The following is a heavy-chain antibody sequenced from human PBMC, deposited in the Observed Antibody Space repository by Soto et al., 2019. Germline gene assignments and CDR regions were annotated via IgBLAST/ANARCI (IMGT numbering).Heavy chain of an antibody. J-gene: IGHJ4*02. Sequence: EVQLLESGGGLVQPGGSLRLACAASGFTFSSYAMSWVRQAPGRGLGWVSAISGSGGTTYYGDSVRGRFTVARDNYRDTLYLQMNSLRADDTALYYCARNCGGDCYTHFDYWGQGTLVTVSS. CDR3: ARNCGGDCYTHFDY. V-gene: IGHV3-23*01. CDR1: GFTFSSYA. D-gene: IGHD2-21*02. CDR2: ISGSGGTT.